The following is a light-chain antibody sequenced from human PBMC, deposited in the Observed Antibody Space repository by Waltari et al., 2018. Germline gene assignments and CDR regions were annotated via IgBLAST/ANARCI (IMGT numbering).Light chain of an antibody. J-gene: IGLJ1*01. V-gene: IGLV1-44*01. CDR3: AAWDDSLNGPV. Sequence: QSVVTQPPSASGTPGQRVTMSCSGSSSNIGTYAVTWYQQLPGTAPKLLIYSNTQRPSGVPARFSGSESGTSASLAISGLQSEDEADYYCAAWDDSLNGPVFGTGTKVTVL. CDR1: SSNIGTYA. CDR2: SNT.